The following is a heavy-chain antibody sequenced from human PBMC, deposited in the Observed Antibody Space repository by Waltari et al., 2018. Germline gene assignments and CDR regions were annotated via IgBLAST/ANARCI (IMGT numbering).Heavy chain of an antibody. Sequence: QVQLVQSGAEVKKPGSSVKVSCKASGGTFSSYAISWVRQAPGQRLVVMGGMKPGNGNTKYSQEFRGRGTITRDTSASTAYMELSSVRSEDMAVYDCAREKKRDDSRGYYRNWFDPWGQGTLVTVSA. V-gene: IGHV1-3*03. CDR2: MKPGNGNT. CDR1: GGTFSSYA. CDR3: AREKKRDDSRGYYRNWFDP. D-gene: IGHD3-22*01. J-gene: IGHJ5*02.